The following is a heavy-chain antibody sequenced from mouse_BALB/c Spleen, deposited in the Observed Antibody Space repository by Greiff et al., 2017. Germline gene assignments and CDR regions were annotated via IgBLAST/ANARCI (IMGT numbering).Heavy chain of an antibody. CDR2: IYPGDGDT. J-gene: IGHJ2*01. CDR1: GYAFSSYW. V-gene: IGHV1-80*01. Sequence: QVQLKQSGAELVRPGSSVKISCKASGYAFSSYWMNWVKQRPGQGLEWIGQIYPGDGDTNYNGKFKGKATLTADKSSSTAYMQLSRLTSEDSAVYFCARSFYDYDEGFAYWGQGTTLTVSS. CDR3: ARSFYDYDEGFAY. D-gene: IGHD2-4*01.